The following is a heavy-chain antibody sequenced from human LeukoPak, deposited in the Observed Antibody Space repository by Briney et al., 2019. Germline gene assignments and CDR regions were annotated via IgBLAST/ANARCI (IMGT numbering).Heavy chain of an antibody. CDR3: ARIRGGYSDGSLDY. D-gene: IGHD5-18*01. V-gene: IGHV3-20*04. Sequence: GGSLRLSCAASGFTFDDYGMSWVRQAPGKGLEWVSGINWNGGSTRYADSVKGRFTISRDNAKNSLYLQMNSLRAEDTALYYCARIRGGYSDGSLDYWGQGTLVTVSS. CDR1: GFTFDDYG. J-gene: IGHJ4*02. CDR2: INWNGGST.